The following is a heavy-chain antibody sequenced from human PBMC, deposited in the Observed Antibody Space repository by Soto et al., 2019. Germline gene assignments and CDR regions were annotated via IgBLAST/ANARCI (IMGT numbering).Heavy chain of an antibody. CDR3: SREGYNHFDL. Sequence: EVQLVESGGGLVKPGRSLTLSCSASGFNFGDYAMTWFRQAPGKGLEWVGFIRSKALGGTAEYAASVKGRFTISRDDLKTIAYLQMNGLKTEDTAVYYCSREGYNHFDLWGQGTLVTVSS. J-gene: IGHJ4*02. V-gene: IGHV3-49*05. CDR2: IRSKALGGTA. D-gene: IGHD5-12*01. CDR1: GFNFGDYA.